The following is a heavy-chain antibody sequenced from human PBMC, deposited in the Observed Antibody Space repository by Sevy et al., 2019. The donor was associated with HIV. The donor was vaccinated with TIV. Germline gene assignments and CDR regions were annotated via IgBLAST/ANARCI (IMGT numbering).Heavy chain of an antibody. J-gene: IGHJ4*02. V-gene: IGHV3-53*01. CDR1: GFNISIDF. D-gene: IGHD3-16*01. CDR2: IYKNSQA. Sequence: GGSLRLSCAASGFNISIDFMSWVRQAPGKGLECLSVIYKNSQAYYMDSVMGRFTISLDNSRNRLYLHMTSLRVEDTAKYYCVRSLGGPLNQWGQGTLVTVSS. CDR3: VRSLGGPLNQ.